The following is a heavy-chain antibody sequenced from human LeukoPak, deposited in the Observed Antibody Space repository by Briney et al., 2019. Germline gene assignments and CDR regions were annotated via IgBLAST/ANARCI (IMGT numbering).Heavy chain of an antibody. CDR2: IYYSGST. CDR3: ARDRGYNYGLFDY. Sequence: SETLSLTCTVSGGSISSSSYYWSWIRQPPGKGLEWIGYIYYSGSTNYNPSLKSRVTISVDTSKNQFSLKLSSVTAADTAVYYCARDRGYNYGLFDYWGQGTLVTVSS. CDR1: GGSISSSSYY. V-gene: IGHV4-61*01. J-gene: IGHJ4*02. D-gene: IGHD5-24*01.